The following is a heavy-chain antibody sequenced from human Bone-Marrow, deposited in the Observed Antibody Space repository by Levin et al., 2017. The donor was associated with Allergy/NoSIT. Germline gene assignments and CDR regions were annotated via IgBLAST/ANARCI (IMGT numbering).Heavy chain of an antibody. CDR3: AREIWSGRYYYYYGMDV. CDR1: GGSFSGYY. Sequence: PGGSLRLSCAVYGGSFSGYYWSWIRQPPGKGLEWIGEINHSGSTNYNPSLKSRVTISVDTSKNQISLKLSSVTAADTAVYYCAREIWSGRYYYYYGMDVWGQGTTVTVSS. V-gene: IGHV4-34*01. J-gene: IGHJ6*02. D-gene: IGHD3-3*01. CDR2: INHSGST.